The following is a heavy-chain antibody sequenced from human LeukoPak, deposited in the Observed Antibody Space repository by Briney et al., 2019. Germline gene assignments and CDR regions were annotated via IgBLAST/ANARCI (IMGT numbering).Heavy chain of an antibody. Sequence: GGSLRLSCAASGFTFSSYAMHWVRQAPGKGLEWVAVISYDGSNKYYADSVKGRFTISRYNSKNTLYMQMNSLIAEDTAVYYCASSPCGDLNWFDPWGQGTLVTVSS. V-gene: IGHV3-30*04. D-gene: IGHD4-17*01. J-gene: IGHJ5*02. CDR3: ASSPCGDLNWFDP. CDR1: GFTFSSYA. CDR2: ISYDGSNK.